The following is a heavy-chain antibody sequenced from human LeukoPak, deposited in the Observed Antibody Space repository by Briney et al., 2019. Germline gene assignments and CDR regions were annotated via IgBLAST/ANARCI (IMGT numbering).Heavy chain of an antibody. CDR1: GGTFSRYA. CDR2: IIPILGIA. Sequence: ASVKVSCKASGGTFSRYAISWVRQAPGQGLEWMGRIIPILGIANYAQKFQGRVTITADKSTSTAYMELSSLRSEDTAVYYCAIVGATTFDYWGQGTLVTVSS. CDR3: AIVGATTFDY. V-gene: IGHV1-69*04. D-gene: IGHD1-26*01. J-gene: IGHJ4*02.